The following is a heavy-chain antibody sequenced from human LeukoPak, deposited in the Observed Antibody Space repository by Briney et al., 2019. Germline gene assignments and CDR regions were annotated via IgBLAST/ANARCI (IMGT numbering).Heavy chain of an antibody. CDR2: ISGSGGST. J-gene: IGHJ6*02. CDR1: GFTFSSYA. D-gene: IGHD3-10*01. V-gene: IGHV3-23*01. CDR3: ALYGSGSRKDYYYYYGMDV. Sequence: PGGSLRLSCAASGFTFSSYAMSWVRQAPGKGLEWVSAISGSGGSTYYADSVKGRFTISRDNSKNTLYLQMNSLRAEDTAVYYCALYGSGSRKDYYYYYGMDVWGQGTTVTVSS.